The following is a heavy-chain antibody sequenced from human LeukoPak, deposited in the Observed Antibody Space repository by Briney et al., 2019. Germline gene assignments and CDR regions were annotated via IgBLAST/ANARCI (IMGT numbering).Heavy chain of an antibody. CDR2: INHSGST. D-gene: IGHD3-22*01. CDR1: GGSFSGYY. V-gene: IGHV4-34*01. Sequence: SETLSLTCAVYGGSFSGYYWSWIRQPPGKGLEWIGEINHSGSTNYNPSLKSRVTISVDTSKNQFSLKLSSVTAADTAVYYCARGPDSSGYYPFDYWGQGIQVTVSS. J-gene: IGHJ4*02. CDR3: ARGPDSSGYYPFDY.